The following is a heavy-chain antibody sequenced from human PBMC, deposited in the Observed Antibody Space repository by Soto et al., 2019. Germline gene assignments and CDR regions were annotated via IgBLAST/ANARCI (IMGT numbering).Heavy chain of an antibody. CDR1: GFTFSSYA. V-gene: IGHV3-23*01. CDR3: AKVDSIRIWFCDL. J-gene: IGHJ2*01. CDR2: ISGSGGST. Sequence: EVQLLESGGGLVQPGGSLRLSCAASGFTFSSYAMSWVRQAPGKGLEWVSAISGSGGSTYYADSMKGRFTISSENSKNPVYLQVKIRSAGVTGVYYWAKVDSIRIWFCDLLGRGTLVTVSS. D-gene: IGHD6-13*01.